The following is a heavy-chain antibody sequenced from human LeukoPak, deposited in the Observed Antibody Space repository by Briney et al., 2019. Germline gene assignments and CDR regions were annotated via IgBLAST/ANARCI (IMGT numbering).Heavy chain of an antibody. Sequence: GGSLRLSCAASGFTFSSYSMNWVRQAPGKGLEWVAFIRYDGSNKYYADSVKGRFTISRDNSKNTLYLQMNSLRAEDTAVYYCAKDSCTNGVCYDFDYWGQGTLVTVSS. CDR1: GFTFSSYS. CDR2: IRYDGSNK. V-gene: IGHV3-30*02. D-gene: IGHD2-8*01. J-gene: IGHJ4*02. CDR3: AKDSCTNGVCYDFDY.